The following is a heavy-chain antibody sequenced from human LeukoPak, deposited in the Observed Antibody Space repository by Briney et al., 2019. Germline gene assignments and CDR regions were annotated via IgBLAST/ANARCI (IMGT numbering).Heavy chain of an antibody. J-gene: IGHJ5*02. Sequence: SETLSLTCTVSGGSISSYYWSWIRQPPGKGLEWIGYIYTSGSTNYNPSLKSRVTISVDTSKNQFSLKLSSVTAADTAAYYCARGYCSSTSCFDPWGQGTLVTVSS. CDR3: ARGYCSSTSCFDP. CDR2: IYTSGST. D-gene: IGHD2-2*01. V-gene: IGHV4-4*09. CDR1: GGSISSYY.